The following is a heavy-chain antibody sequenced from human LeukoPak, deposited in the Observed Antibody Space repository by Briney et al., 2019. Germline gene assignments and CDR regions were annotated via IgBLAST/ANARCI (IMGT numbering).Heavy chain of an antibody. CDR3: VRARLIRLENFFDY. CDR1: GFTFSNHE. D-gene: IGHD2-21*02. Sequence: GGSLRLSCATSGFTFSNHEMNWVRQAPGKGLEWVAYTSRGGSDISYADSVKGRFTISTDNANSSLYLRMNSLRAEDTAVYFCVRARLIRLENFFDYWGQGTLVTVSS. CDR2: TSRGGSDI. J-gene: IGHJ4*02. V-gene: IGHV3-48*03.